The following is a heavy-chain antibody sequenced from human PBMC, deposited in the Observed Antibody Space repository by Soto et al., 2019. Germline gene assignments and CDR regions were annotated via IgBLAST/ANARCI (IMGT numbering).Heavy chain of an antibody. CDR1: GGTFSSYA. CDR2: IIPIFGTA. D-gene: IGHD4-17*01. Sequence: KVSCKASGGTFSSYAISWVRQAPGQGLEWMGGIIPIFGTANYAQKFQGRVTITADESTSTAYMELSSLRSEDTAVYYCARVKPTTVVTPYYYYGMDVWGQGTTVTVSS. CDR3: ARVKPTTVVTPYYYYGMDV. V-gene: IGHV1-69*01. J-gene: IGHJ6*02.